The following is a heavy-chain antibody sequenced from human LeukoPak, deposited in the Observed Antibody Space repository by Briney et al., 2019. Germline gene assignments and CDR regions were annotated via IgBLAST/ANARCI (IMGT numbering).Heavy chain of an antibody. J-gene: IGHJ4*02. CDR2: INHSGST. CDR3: VKFKRRPRTYSYDYEF. D-gene: IGHD5-18*01. Sequence: SETLSLTCAVYGGSFSGYYWSWIRQPPGEGLEWIGEINHSGSTNYNPSLKSRVTISVDTSKNQFSLKLTSVTAADTAVFYCVKFKRRPRTYSYDYEFWGQGTLVTVSP. V-gene: IGHV4-34*01. CDR1: GGSFSGYY.